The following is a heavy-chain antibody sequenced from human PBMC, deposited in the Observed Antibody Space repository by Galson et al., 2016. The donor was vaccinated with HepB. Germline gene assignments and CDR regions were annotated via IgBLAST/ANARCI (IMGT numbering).Heavy chain of an antibody. J-gene: IGHJ5*02. CDR3: ARLLSFGSGSSWFDL. CDR1: GFSHTTHGVG. CDR2: IYWDDDK. D-gene: IGHD3-10*01. Sequence: PALVKPTQTLTLTCTFSGFSHTTHGVGVGWIRQPPGRALEWLALIYWDDDKRYSPSLKSRLTITKDTSKNQVVLRMTNMEPVDTATYYCARLLSFGSGSSWFDLWGQGTLVTVSS. V-gene: IGHV2-5*02.